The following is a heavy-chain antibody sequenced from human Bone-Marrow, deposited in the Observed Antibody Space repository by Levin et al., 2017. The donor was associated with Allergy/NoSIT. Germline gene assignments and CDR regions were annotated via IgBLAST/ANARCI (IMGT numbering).Heavy chain of an antibody. Sequence: ASVKVSCKASGFTFTSSAVQWVRQARGQRLEWIGWIVVGSGNTNYAQKFQERVTITRDMSTSTAYMELSSLRSEDTAVYYCAADRRYYDFWSGYYSYYYYYMDVWGKGTTVTVSS. CDR1: GFTFTSSA. J-gene: IGHJ6*03. CDR2: IVVGSGNT. V-gene: IGHV1-58*01. D-gene: IGHD3-3*01. CDR3: AADRRYYDFWSGYYSYYYYYMDV.